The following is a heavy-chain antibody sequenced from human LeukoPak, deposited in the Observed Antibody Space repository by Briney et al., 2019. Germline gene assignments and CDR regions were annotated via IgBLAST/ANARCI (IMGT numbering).Heavy chain of an antibody. J-gene: IGHJ3*02. D-gene: IGHD3-9*01. CDR2: IIPIFGTA. Sequence: ASVKVSCKASGGTFSSYAISWVRQAPGQGLEWMGGIIPIFGTANYAQKFQGRVTITADESTSTAYMELSSLRSEDTAVYYCARDRGLDWLEGGAFDIWGQGTMVTVSS. V-gene: IGHV1-69*13. CDR3: ARDRGLDWLEGGAFDI. CDR1: GGTFSSYA.